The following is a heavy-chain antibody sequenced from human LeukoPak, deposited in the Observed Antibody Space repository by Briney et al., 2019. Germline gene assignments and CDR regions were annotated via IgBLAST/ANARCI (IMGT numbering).Heavy chain of an antibody. D-gene: IGHD1-26*01. CDR1: GYTFTSYG. Sequence: ASVKVSCKASGYTFTSYGISWVRQAPGQGLEWMGWISAYNGNTNYAQKLQGRVTMTTDTSTGTAYMELRSLRSDDTAVYYCARDGEWELPRSEFDYWGQGTLVTVSS. CDR3: ARDGEWELPRSEFDY. V-gene: IGHV1-18*01. CDR2: ISAYNGNT. J-gene: IGHJ4*02.